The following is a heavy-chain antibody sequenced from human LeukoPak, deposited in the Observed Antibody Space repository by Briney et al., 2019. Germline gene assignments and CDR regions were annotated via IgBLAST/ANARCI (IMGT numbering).Heavy chain of an antibody. Sequence: ASVKVSCKASGGTFSSYAISWVRQPPGQGLEWMGGIIPIFGTANYAQKFQGRVTITADESTSTAYMELSSLRSEDTAVYYCARALGGGDCYSYWGQGTLVTVSS. D-gene: IGHD2-21*01. J-gene: IGHJ4*02. CDR3: ARALGGGDCYSY. CDR2: IIPIFGTA. V-gene: IGHV1-69*13. CDR1: GGTFSSYA.